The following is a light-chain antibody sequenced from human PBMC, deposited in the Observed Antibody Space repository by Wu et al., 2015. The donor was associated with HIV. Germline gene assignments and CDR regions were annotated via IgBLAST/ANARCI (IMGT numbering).Light chain of an antibody. CDR3: HQYGSSPPYS. CDR1: QTIYYNF. CDR2: GAS. Sequence: EIVLTQSPGTLSLSPGETATLSCRASQTIYYNFLAWYHQKPGQAPRLLIYGASNRATGIPVRIFGGGSGADFTLTISRLEPEDLGIYYCHQYGSSPPYSFGQGTKLEI. V-gene: IGKV3-20*01. J-gene: IGKJ2*01.